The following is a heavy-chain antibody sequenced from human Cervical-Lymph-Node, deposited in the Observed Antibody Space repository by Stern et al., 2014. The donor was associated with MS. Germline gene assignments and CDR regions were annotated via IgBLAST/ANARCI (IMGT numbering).Heavy chain of an antibody. Sequence: VQLVESGAEVKKPGASVKVPCKASGYTFTSYGISWERQAPGQGLERMGWISAYNGNTNYAQKLQGRVTMTTDTSTSTAYMELRSLRSDDTAVYYCARTIEYSSSSHFDYWGQGTLVTVSS. CDR3: ARTIEYSSSSHFDY. J-gene: IGHJ4*02. V-gene: IGHV1-18*01. D-gene: IGHD6-6*01. CDR1: GYTFTSYG. CDR2: ISAYNGNT.